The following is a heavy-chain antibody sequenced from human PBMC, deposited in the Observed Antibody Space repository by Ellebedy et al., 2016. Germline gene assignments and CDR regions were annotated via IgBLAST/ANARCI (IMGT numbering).Heavy chain of an antibody. Sequence: GESLKISXTASGFTFNKHSMHWVRQAPGKGLEWVALISIDGREKYYADSVRGRFTISKDTSKNTLYLQMNSLKTEDTAVYYCTTDNYRSGSYYIGFDYWGQGTLVTVSS. V-gene: IGHV3-30*04. D-gene: IGHD3-10*01. J-gene: IGHJ4*02. CDR3: TTDNYRSGSYYIGFDY. CDR1: GFTFNKHS. CDR2: ISIDGREK.